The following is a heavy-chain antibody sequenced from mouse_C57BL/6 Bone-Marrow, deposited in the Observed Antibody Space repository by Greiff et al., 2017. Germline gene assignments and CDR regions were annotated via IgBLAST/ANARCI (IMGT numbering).Heavy chain of an antibody. J-gene: IGHJ1*03. V-gene: IGHV5-9*01. Sequence: EVQVVESGGGLVKPGGSLKLSCAASGFTFSSYTMSWVRQTPEKRLQWVAAISGGGGNTYYPDSVKGRFTISRDNDKNILYLQMSCLRSEDTALYYCSRQVTTVLATRYFDVWGTGTTVTVSS. CDR3: SRQVTTVLATRYFDV. CDR1: GFTFSSYT. D-gene: IGHD1-1*01. CDR2: ISGGGGNT.